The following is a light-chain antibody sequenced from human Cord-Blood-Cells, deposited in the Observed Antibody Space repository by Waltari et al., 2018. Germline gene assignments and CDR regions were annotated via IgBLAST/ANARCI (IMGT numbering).Light chain of an antibody. V-gene: IGKV3-20*01. CDR2: GAS. J-gene: IGKJ2*01. Sequence: EIVLTQSPGTLSLSPGERATLSCRASQSVSSSYLAWYQQKPGQAPRLLIYGASSRATSIPDRFSGSGSGTDFTLTISRLEPEDFAVHYCQQYGSSPYTFGQGTKLEIK. CDR3: QQYGSSPYT. CDR1: QSVSSSY.